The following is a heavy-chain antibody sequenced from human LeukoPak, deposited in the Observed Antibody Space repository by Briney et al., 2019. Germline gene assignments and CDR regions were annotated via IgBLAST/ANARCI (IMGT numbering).Heavy chain of an antibody. J-gene: IGHJ6*03. CDR1: GLTVSTNY. V-gene: IGHV3-53*01. CDR2: IYSGGSA. CDR3: ATPRRFCSSTSCHLYYYYMDF. D-gene: IGHD2-2*01. Sequence: GGSLRLSCVASGLTVSTNYMSWVRQAPGKGLQWVSVIYSGGSAYHADSVKGRFTISRDNSKNTLYLQMNSLRAEDTAVYYCATPRRFCSSTSCHLYYYYMDFWGKGTTVTVSS.